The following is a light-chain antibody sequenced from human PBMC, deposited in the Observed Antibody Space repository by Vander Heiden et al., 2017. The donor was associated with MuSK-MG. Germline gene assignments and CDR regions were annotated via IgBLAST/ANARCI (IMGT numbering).Light chain of an antibody. CDR1: SSDVGSYNL. CDR2: DVS. CDR3: SLYAGSSTGV. J-gene: IGLJ3*02. V-gene: IGLV2-23*02. Sequence: QSALTQPASGQSITISCTGTSSDVGSYNLVSCYQQHPGKAPILSCEDVSRRPSGVSNRFAASYAGTTALLTTSGLQADDEAYYYCSLYAGSSTGVFGAGTKLTVL.